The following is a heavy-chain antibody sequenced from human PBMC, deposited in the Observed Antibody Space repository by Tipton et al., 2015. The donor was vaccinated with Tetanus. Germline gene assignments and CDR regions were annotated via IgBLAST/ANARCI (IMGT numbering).Heavy chain of an antibody. V-gene: IGHV1-18*01. J-gene: IGHJ4*02. Sequence: SGPEVKQPGASEKVSCKASGYTFTKYGINWERQAPGQGLEWMGWDSGYSGNTNYARKLQGRVTMTTDTYTNTAYMELRSRTSDDTAVYFCARLVKQGLVPEDYWGQGTRVTVSS. CDR1: GYTFTKYG. CDR3: ARLVKQGLVPEDY. D-gene: IGHD6-19*01. CDR2: DSGYSGNT.